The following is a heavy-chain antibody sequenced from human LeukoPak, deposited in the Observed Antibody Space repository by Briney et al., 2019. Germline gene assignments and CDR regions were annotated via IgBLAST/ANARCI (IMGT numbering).Heavy chain of an antibody. CDR3: ARGKGYYDSSGYYGTLLDY. Sequence: SETLSLTCTVSGGSISSYYWSWIRQPPGKRLEWIGYIYYSGSTNYNPSLKSRVTISVDTSKNQFSLKLSSVTAADTAVYYCARGKGYYDSSGYYGTLLDYWGQGTLVTVSS. V-gene: IGHV4-59*01. J-gene: IGHJ4*02. D-gene: IGHD3-22*01. CDR1: GGSISSYY. CDR2: IYYSGST.